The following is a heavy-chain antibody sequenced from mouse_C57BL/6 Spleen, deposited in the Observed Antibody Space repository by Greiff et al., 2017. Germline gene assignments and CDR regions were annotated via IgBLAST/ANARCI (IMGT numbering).Heavy chain of an antibody. V-gene: IGHV1-54*01. J-gene: IGHJ1*03. D-gene: IGHD2-13*01. CDR1: GYAFTNYL. Sequence: QVQLQQSGAELVRPGTSVKVSCKASGYAFTNYLIERVKQRTGQGLEWIGVINPGSGGTNYNEKFKGKATLAADKSSSTAYMQLSSLTSEDSAVYFCARDGDYGRYFDVWGTGATVTVSS. CDR2: INPGSGGT. CDR3: ARDGDYGRYFDV.